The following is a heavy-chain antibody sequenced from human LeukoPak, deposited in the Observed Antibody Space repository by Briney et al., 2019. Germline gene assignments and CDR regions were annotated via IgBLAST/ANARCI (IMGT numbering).Heavy chain of an antibody. CDR1: GYTLTELS. CDR3: ATDRGSGRNSLWFDP. V-gene: IGHV1-24*01. J-gene: IGHJ5*02. Sequence: ASVKVSCKVSGYTLTELSMHWVRQAPGKGLEWMGGFDPEDGETIYAQKFQGRVTMTEDTSTDTAYMELSGLRSEDTAVYYCATDRGSGRNSLWFDPWGQGTLVTVSS. CDR2: FDPEDGET. D-gene: IGHD3-10*01.